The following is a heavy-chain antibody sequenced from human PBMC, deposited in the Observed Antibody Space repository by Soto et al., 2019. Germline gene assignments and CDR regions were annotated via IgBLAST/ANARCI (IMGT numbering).Heavy chain of an antibody. V-gene: IGHV1-18*01. CDR3: ARDRGDMITFGGVIIDY. CDR1: GYTFTSYG. D-gene: IGHD3-16*01. CDR2: ISAYNGNT. J-gene: IGHJ4*02. Sequence: QVQLVQSGAEVKKPGASVKVSCKASGYTFTSYGISWVRQAPGQGLEWMGWISAYNGNTNYAQKLQGRVTMTTDTATSTAYRELRSLRADDTAVYYCARDRGDMITFGGVIIDYWGQGTLVTVSS.